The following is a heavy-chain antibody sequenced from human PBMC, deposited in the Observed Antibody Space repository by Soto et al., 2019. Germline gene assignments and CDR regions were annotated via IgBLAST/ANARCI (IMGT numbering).Heavy chain of an antibody. CDR2: IWYDGSNK. CDR3: ARDSTVVVASSVDY. D-gene: IGHD2-15*01. V-gene: IGHV3-33*01. Sequence: QVQLVESGGGVVQPGRSLRLSCAASGFTFSSYGMHWVRQAPGKGLEWVAVIWYDGSNKYYADSVKGRFTISRDNSKNTLYLQMNSLRAEDTAVYYCARDSTVVVASSVDYWGQGTLVTVSS. CDR1: GFTFSSYG. J-gene: IGHJ4*02.